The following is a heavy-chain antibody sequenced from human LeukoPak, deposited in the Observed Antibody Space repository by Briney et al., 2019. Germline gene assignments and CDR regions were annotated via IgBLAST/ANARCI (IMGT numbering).Heavy chain of an antibody. CDR1: GFTFSSYG. J-gene: IGHJ4*02. D-gene: IGHD3-3*01. CDR2: ISYDGSNK. V-gene: IGHV3-30*18. Sequence: GRSLRLSCAASGFTFSSYGMHWVRQAPGKGLEWVAVISYDGSNKYYADSVKGRFTISRDNSKNTLYLQMNSLRAEDTAVYYCAKPPRFLKWLDYFDYWGQGTLVTVSS. CDR3: AKPPRFLKWLDYFDY.